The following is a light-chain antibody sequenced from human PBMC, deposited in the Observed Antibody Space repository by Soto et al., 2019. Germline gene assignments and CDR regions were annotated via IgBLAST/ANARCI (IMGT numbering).Light chain of an antibody. CDR3: SSFTDTGTVM. CDR2: DVS. CDR1: SSDVGAYHS. Sequence: QSALTQPASVSGSPGQSFTISCTGTSSDVGAYHSVSWYQQHPGKAPKLIIFDVSNRPSGVSNRFSGSKSGNTASLTISGLQAEDEADYYCSSFTDTGTVMFGGGTKLTVI. V-gene: IGLV2-14*03. J-gene: IGLJ3*02.